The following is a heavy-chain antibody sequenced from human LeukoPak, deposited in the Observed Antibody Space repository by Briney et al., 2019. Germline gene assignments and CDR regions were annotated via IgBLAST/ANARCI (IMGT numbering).Heavy chain of an antibody. Sequence: SETLSLTCTVSGGSISSYYWSWIRQPPGKGLEWIGYIYYSGSTNYNPSLKSRVTISVDTSKNQFSLKLSSVTAADTAVYYCARGGQYYDILTGYSGFDYWGQGTLVTVSS. V-gene: IGHV4-59*01. CDR1: GGSISSYY. CDR2: IYYSGST. J-gene: IGHJ4*02. CDR3: ARGGQYYDILTGYSGFDY. D-gene: IGHD3-9*01.